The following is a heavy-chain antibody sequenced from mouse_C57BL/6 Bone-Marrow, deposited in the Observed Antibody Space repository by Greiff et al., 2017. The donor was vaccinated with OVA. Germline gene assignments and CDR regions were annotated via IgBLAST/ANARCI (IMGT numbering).Heavy chain of an antibody. V-gene: IGHV1-50*01. CDR3: ARSALPYYFDY. CDR2: IDPSDSYT. J-gene: IGHJ2*01. CDR1: GYTFTSYW. Sequence: VQLQQPGAELVKPGDSVKLSCKASGYTFTSYWMQWVKQRPGQGLEWIGEIDPSDSYTNYNQKFKGKATLNVDTSSSTAYMQLSSLTSEDSAVYYCARSALPYYFDYWGQGTTLTVSS.